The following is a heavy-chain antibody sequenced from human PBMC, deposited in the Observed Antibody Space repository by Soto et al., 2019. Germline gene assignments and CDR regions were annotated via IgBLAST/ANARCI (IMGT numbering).Heavy chain of an antibody. D-gene: IGHD5-12*01. J-gene: IGHJ6*02. CDR2: IYSNEDT. V-gene: IGHV4-39*01. CDR1: GGSVSSNDYS. CDR3: ARLNGYGVGNSCQGYYRMAA. Sequence: LQLQESGPGLVKPSETLSLTCTVSGGSVSSNDYSWGWLRQSPGKRLEWIGTIYSNEDTHYNPPLPSRVTISVDPAMGESSLRRRSVSAADTAVYYCARLNGYGVGNSCQGYYRMAAGAPGPTVTVS.